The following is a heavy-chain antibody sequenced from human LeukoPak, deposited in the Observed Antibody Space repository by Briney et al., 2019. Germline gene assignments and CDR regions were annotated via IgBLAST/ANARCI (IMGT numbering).Heavy chain of an antibody. J-gene: IGHJ5*02. CDR1: GYTLTELS. CDR2: FDPEDGET. V-gene: IGHV1-24*01. D-gene: IGHD3-9*01. Sequence: ASVKVSCKVSGYTLTELSMHWVRQAPGKGLEWMGGFDPEDGETIYAQKFQGRVTMTRNTSISTAYMELSSLRSEDTAVYYCARGRRTISNWFDPWGQGTLVTVSS. CDR3: ARGRRTISNWFDP.